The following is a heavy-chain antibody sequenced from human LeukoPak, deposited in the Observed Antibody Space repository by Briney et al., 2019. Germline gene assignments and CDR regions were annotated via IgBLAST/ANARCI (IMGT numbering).Heavy chain of an antibody. D-gene: IGHD1-26*01. CDR2: ISYDGSNK. CDR1: GFTFSSYA. CDR3: AGRRIVGSTDDAFDI. J-gene: IGHJ3*02. Sequence: GGSLRLSCAASGFTFSSYAMHWVRQAPGKGLEWVAVISYDGSNKYYADSVKGRFTISRDNSNNTLYLQMNSLRADDTAIYYCAGRRIVGSTDDAFDIWGQGTMVTLSS. V-gene: IGHV3-30-3*01.